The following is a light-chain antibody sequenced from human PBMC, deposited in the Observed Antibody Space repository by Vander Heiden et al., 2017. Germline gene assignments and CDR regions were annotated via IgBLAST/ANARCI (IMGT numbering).Light chain of an antibody. J-gene: IGKJ1*01. V-gene: IGKV3D-15*01. CDR3: QQNNNWPPWT. CDR2: GAS. CDR1: QSVSSN. Sequence: EIVMTQSPATLSVSPGERATLSCRASQSVSSNLAWYQQKPGQAPRLLIYGASIRATGITARFSGSGFGTEFTLTISSRQSEDFAVYYCQQNNNWPPWTFGQGTKVEIK.